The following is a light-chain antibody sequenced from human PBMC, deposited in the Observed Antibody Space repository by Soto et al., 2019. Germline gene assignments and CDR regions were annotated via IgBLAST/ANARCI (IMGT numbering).Light chain of an antibody. Sequence: DIQMTQSPSSLSASVGDRVTITCRASQGISHDLAWYQQKPGKVPKLLIYAASTLESGVTSQFGGSGPWTAFNFAVCSRQPEDVASSECPQYNDTPLTCGPGTKV. CDR2: AAS. CDR1: QGISHD. V-gene: IGKV1-27*01. J-gene: IGKJ1*01. CDR3: PQYNDTPLT.